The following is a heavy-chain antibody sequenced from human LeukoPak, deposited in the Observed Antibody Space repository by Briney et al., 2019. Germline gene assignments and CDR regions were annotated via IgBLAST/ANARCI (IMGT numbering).Heavy chain of an antibody. D-gene: IGHD2-2*01. CDR1: GFTFSTYS. CDR2: ISISTSDI. J-gene: IGHJ4*02. CDR3: ARDYLYAFDY. Sequence: GGSLRLSCAASGFTFSTYSMNWVRQAPGKGLEWISYISISTSDIYYADSVKGRFTISRDNARNSLYLQMYSLRDEDTAVYYCARDYLYAFDYWGQGTLVTVSS. V-gene: IGHV3-48*02.